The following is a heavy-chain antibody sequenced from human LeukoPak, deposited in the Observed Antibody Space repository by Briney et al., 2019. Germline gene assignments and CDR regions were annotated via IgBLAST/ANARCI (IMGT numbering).Heavy chain of an antibody. D-gene: IGHD3-16*02. CDR2: ISGSGNNT. CDR3: AKGKDVWGSYRTEFDF. Sequence: GGSLRLSCAASVLTFRSHAMTWVRQAPGKGLEWVSVISGSGNNTYYADSVKGRFTISRDNSKNTLYLQMNSLRPEDTAVYYCAKGKDVWGSYRTEFDFWGQGTLVAVSS. CDR1: VLTFRSHA. V-gene: IGHV3-23*01. J-gene: IGHJ4*02.